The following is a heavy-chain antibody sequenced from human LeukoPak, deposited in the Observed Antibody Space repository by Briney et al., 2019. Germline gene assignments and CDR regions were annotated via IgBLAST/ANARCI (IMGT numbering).Heavy chain of an antibody. V-gene: IGHV4-59*01. J-gene: IGHJ4*02. CDR1: GGSISSYY. Sequence: SETLSLTCTVSGGSISSYYWSWIRQPPGKGLEWIGYIYYSGSTNYNPSLKSRVTISVDTSKNQFSLKLSSVTAADTAVYYCARVTAYCGGDCYSDLGYYFDYWGQGTLVTVSS. D-gene: IGHD2-21*02. CDR3: ARVTAYCGGDCYSDLGYYFDY. CDR2: IYYSGST.